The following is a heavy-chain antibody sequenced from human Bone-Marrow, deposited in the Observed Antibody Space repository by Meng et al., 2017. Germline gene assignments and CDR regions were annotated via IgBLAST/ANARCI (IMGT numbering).Heavy chain of an antibody. CDR3: ARDFLSSGWYSPLYYYYGMDV. D-gene: IGHD6-19*01. J-gene: IGHJ6*02. V-gene: IGHV1-69*04. CDR2: IIPILGIA. CDR1: GGTFSSYT. Sequence: SVKVSCKASGGTFSSYTISWVRQAPGQGLEWMGRIIPILGIANYAQKFQGRVTITADKSTSTAYMELSSLRSEDTAVYYCARDFLSSGWYSPLYYYYGMDVWGQGTTVTVSS.